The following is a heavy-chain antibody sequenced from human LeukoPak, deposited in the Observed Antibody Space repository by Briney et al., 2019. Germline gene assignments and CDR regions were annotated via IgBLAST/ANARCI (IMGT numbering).Heavy chain of an antibody. V-gene: IGHV3-23*01. D-gene: IGHD6-19*01. CDR2: ISGSGGTT. CDR3: ARLSSGWYDS. Sequence: GGSLRLSCAAPGLTFSSHAMSWVRQAPGKGLEWVSLISGSGGTTYYADSVKGRFTISRDNSKNTLSLQMNSPRVEDTAIYYCARLSSGWYDSWGQGTLVTVSS. CDR1: GLTFSSHA. J-gene: IGHJ5*01.